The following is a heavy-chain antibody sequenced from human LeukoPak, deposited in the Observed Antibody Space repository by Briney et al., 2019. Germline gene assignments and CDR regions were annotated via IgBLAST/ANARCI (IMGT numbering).Heavy chain of an antibody. CDR1: GGSISSYY. CDR2: IYTSGST. CDR3: ARVGGYCSSTSCLNWFDP. V-gene: IGHV4-4*07. D-gene: IGHD2-2*01. Sequence: SSETLSLTCTVSGGSISSYYWSWIRQPAGKGLEWIGRIYTSGSTNYNPSLKSRVTISVDKSKNQFSLKLSSVTAADTAVYYCARVGGYCSSTSCLNWFDPWGKGTLVTVSS. J-gene: IGHJ5*02.